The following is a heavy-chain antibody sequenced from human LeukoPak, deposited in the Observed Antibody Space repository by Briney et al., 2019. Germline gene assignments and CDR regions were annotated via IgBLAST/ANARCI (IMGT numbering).Heavy chain of an antibody. CDR1: GYSFTNYD. V-gene: IGHV1-46*01. CDR3: AREYYDILTGFDY. CDR2: INPSGGST. J-gene: IGHJ4*02. Sequence: ASVKVSCKASGYSFTNYDINWVRQATGQGLEWMGIINPSGGSTSYAQKFQGRVTMTRDMSTSTVYMELSSLRSEDTAVYYCAREYYDILTGFDYWGQGTLVTVSS. D-gene: IGHD3-9*01.